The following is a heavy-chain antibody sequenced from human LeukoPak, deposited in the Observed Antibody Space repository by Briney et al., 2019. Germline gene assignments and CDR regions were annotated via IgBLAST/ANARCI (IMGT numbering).Heavy chain of an antibody. CDR3: ASDSYSPEYFQH. CDR1: GFSVSNNY. D-gene: IGHD2-15*01. J-gene: IGHJ1*01. Sequence: GGSLRLSCAASGFSVSNNYMSWVRQAPGKGLEWVSVIYSGGSTFYADSVKGGFTISRDNSKNTLYLQMNSLRAEDTAVYYCASDSYSPEYFQHWGQGTLVTVSS. CDR2: IYSGGST. V-gene: IGHV3-66*01.